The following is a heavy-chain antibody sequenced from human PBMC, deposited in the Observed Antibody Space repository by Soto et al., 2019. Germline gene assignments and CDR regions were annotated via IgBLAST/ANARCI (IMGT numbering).Heavy chain of an antibody. Sequence: PSQTLSLTCAISGDSVSSSSAAWNWIRQSPSRGLEWLGRTYYRSKWYNDYAVSVKSRITINPDTSKNQFSLQLNSVTPEDTAVYYCARGESLSAAAAGYNWFDPWGQGTLVTVSS. J-gene: IGHJ5*02. D-gene: IGHD6-13*01. V-gene: IGHV6-1*01. CDR1: GDSVSSSSAA. CDR3: ARGESLSAAAAGYNWFDP. CDR2: TYYRSKWYN.